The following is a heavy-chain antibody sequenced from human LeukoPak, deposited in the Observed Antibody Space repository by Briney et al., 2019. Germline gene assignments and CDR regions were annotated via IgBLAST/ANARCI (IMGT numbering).Heavy chain of an antibody. CDR1: GFTFSSYA. V-gene: IGHV3-23*01. CDR3: AKDHKLWFQNPDY. J-gene: IGHJ4*02. Sequence: GGSLRLSCAASGFTFSSYAMGWVRQAPGKGLEWVSAISGSGGSTYYADSVKGRFTISRDNSKNTLYLQMNSLRAEDTAVYYCAKDHKLWFQNPDYWGQGTLVTVSS. CDR2: ISGSGGST. D-gene: IGHD5-18*01.